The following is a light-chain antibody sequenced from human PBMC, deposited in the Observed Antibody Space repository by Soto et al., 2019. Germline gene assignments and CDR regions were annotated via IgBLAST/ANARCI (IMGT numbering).Light chain of an antibody. V-gene: IGKV1-5*01. CDR3: QHYNDYPWT. CDR2: DAS. Sequence: DIQMTQSXSTLSASVGDRVTITCRASQSITSWLAWYQQKPGKAPKLLIYDASSLESGVPSRFSGSGSGTEFTLAISSLQPDDFASYYCQHYNDYPWTFGQGTKVDIK. CDR1: QSITSW. J-gene: IGKJ1*01.